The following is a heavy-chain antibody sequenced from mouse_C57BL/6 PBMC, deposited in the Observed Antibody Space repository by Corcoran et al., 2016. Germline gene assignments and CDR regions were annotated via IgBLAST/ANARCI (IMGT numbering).Heavy chain of an antibody. CDR1: GYAFSSYW. CDR2: IYPGDGDT. CDR3: ARVNYGSSPDY. D-gene: IGHD1-1*01. J-gene: IGHJ2*01. Sequence: QVQLQQSGAELVKPGASVKISCKASGYAFSSYWMNWVKQRPGKGLEWIGQIYPGDGDTNYNGKFKGKATLTADKSSSTAYMQLSSLTSEDSAVYFCARVNYGSSPDYWGQGTTLTVSS. V-gene: IGHV1-80*01.